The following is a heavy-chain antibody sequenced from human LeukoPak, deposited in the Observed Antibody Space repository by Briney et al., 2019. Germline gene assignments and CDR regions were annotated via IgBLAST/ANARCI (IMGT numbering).Heavy chain of an antibody. CDR3: ARVPIAAAGTVDY. V-gene: IGHV1-2*02. CDR2: INPNSGGT. CDR1: GYTFTGYY. D-gene: IGHD6-13*01. Sequence: ASVKVSCKASGYTFTGYYMHWVRQAPGQGLEWMGWINPNSGGTNYAQKFQGRVTMTRDTSISTAYMELSRLRSDDTAVYYCARVPIAAAGTVDYWGQGTLVTVSS. J-gene: IGHJ4*02.